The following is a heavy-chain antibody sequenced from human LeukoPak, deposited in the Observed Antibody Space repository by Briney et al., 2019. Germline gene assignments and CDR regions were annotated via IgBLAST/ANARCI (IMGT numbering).Heavy chain of an antibody. V-gene: IGHV4-39*01. Sequence: SETLSLTCTVSGGSISSSSYYWRGLRQPPGKGLEWIGSIYYSGSTYYNPSLKSRVTISVDTSKNQFSLKLSSVTAADTAVYYCARHLESFDYGEHVNWFDPWGQGTLVTVSS. CDR1: GGSISSSSYY. CDR3: ARHLESFDYGEHVNWFDP. D-gene: IGHD4-17*01. CDR2: IYYSGST. J-gene: IGHJ5*02.